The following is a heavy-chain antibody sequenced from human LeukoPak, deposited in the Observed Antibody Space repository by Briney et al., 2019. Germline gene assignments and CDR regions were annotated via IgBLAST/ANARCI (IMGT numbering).Heavy chain of an antibody. CDR1: GGSFSPYY. CDR3: ARGGFYCGGDCYVDY. CDR2: INHSRST. J-gene: IGHJ4*02. Sequence: SETLSLTCAVYGGSFSPYYWSWIRQPPGKGLEWIGEINHSRSTNYNPSLKSRVTISVVTPKNQFSLRLSSVTAAYTAVYYCARGGFYCGGDCYVDYWGQGTLVTVSS. V-gene: IGHV4-34*01. D-gene: IGHD2-21*02.